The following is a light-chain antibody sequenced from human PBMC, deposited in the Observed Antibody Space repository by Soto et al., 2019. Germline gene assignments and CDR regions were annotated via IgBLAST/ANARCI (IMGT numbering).Light chain of an antibody. CDR1: QSVTNY. CDR2: DAS. CDR3: QQRLNWPPG. V-gene: IGKV3-11*01. J-gene: IGKJ1*01. Sequence: EIFLTQSPDTLSLSPGERATLSRRASQSVTNYIAWYQQRPGQAPRLLIYDASNRATGVPARFSGSGSGTDFTLTISDLEPADFGLYYCQQRLNWPPGFGQGTKVEIK.